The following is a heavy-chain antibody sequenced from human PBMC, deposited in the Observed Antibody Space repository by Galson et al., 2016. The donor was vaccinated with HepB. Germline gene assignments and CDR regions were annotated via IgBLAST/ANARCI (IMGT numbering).Heavy chain of an antibody. CDR2: FITVFGTT. CDR1: GGTFSSYI. D-gene: IGHD2-2*01. CDR3: TRDRGQYYAL. Sequence: SVKVSCKASGGTFSSYIITWVRQAPGQGLEWMGEFITVFGTTNYAQKFQDRVTITADESTSTAYMDLRSLKSDDTAVYFCTRDRGQYYALWGQGTLVTVPS. J-gene: IGHJ4*02. V-gene: IGHV1-69*13.